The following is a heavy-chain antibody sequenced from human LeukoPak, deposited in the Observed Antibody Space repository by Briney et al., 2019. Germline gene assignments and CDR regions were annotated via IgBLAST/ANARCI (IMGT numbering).Heavy chain of an antibody. CDR2: ILYDGSTK. J-gene: IGHJ4*02. V-gene: IGHV3-30*04. D-gene: IGHD3-22*01. CDR3: ARDPRGPTEYDTSARDTFDY. Sequence: GGSLRLSCAASGITFNTYSMHWVRQAPGKGLEGVAVILYDGSTKYYAASVKGRFTISRDSSKNTLYLQMNSRRAEDTAVYYCARDPRGPTEYDTSARDTFDYWGQGTLVTVSS. CDR1: GITFNTYS.